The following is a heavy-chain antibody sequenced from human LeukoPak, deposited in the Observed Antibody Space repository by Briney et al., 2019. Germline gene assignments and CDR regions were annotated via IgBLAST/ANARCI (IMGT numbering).Heavy chain of an antibody. D-gene: IGHD3-22*01. V-gene: IGHV3-48*01. CDR1: GFTFSTYS. CDR3: ARGSTYYDSSGQVPFDY. CDR2: ISSSSSTI. Sequence: GGSLRLSCAASGFTFSTYSMNWVRKAPGKGLEWVSYISSSSSTIYYADSVKGRFTISRDNAKNSLYLQMNSLRAEDTAVYYCARGSTYYDSSGQVPFDYWGQGTLVTVSS. J-gene: IGHJ4*02.